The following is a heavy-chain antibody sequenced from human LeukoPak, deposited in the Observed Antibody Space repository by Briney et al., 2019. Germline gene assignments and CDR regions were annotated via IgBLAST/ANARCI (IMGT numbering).Heavy chain of an antibody. Sequence: GGSLRLSCAASGLTFSSYDMSWVRQAPGKGLEWVSAINGGGSTTYYADSVKGRFTISRDYSKNTLYLQMNGLRAEDTALYYCAKLVSGWYDDWGQGTLATVSP. J-gene: IGHJ5*02. CDR3: AKLVSGWYDD. CDR2: INGGGSTT. CDR1: GLTFSSYD. V-gene: IGHV3-23*01. D-gene: IGHD6-19*01.